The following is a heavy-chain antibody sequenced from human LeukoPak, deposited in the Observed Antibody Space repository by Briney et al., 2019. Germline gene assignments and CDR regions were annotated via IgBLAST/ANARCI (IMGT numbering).Heavy chain of an antibody. V-gene: IGHV1-2*02. CDR3: ARDYCSSTSCLFDY. Sequence: ASVKVSCKASGYTFTNNALHWVRQAPGQGLEWMGRINPNSGDTNYAQKFQGRVTMTRDTSISTAYMELSRLRSDDTAVYYCARDYCSSTSCLFDYWGQGTLVTVSS. CDR2: INPNSGDT. J-gene: IGHJ4*02. CDR1: GYTFTNNA. D-gene: IGHD2-2*01.